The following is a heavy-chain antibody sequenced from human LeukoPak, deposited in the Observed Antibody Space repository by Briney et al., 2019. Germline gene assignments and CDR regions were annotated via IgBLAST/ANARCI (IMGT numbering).Heavy chain of an antibody. D-gene: IGHD1-26*01. CDR1: GYSISSGYF. CDR2: IYNSGST. J-gene: IGHJ4*02. Sequence: SETLSLTCTVSGYSISSGYFWGWIRQPPGKGLEWIGTIYNSGSTYYNASLESRVTISVDTSKNQFSLKLSSVTAADTAVYYCARGVDRSTYGHDYWGQGTLVTVSS. CDR3: ARGVDRSTYGHDY. V-gene: IGHV4-38-2*02.